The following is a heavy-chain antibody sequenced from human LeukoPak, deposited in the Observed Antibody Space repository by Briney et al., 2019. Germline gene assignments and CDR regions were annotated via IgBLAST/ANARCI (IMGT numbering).Heavy chain of an antibody. CDR1: GGSISSGGYY. CDR2: IYSRGRM. D-gene: IGHD7-27*01. CDR3: SRDSSDNWGFFDY. Sequence: SETLSLTCTVSGGSISSGGYYWSWIRQPPGKGLEWIGSIYSRGRMYYNPSLKSRVTISIDTSKNQFSLSLSYMTAADTAVYFCSRDSSDNWGFFDYWGQGTMVTVSS. V-gene: IGHV4-39*07. J-gene: IGHJ4*02.